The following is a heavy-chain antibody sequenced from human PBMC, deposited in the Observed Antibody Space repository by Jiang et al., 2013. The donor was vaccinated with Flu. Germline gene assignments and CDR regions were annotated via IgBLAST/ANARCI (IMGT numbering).Heavy chain of an antibody. V-gene: IGHV2-5*01. CDR1: GFSLSTSGVG. J-gene: IGHJ2*01. CDR2: IYWNDDT. Sequence: KPTQTLTLTCTFSGFSLSTSGVGVAWIRQPPGKALEWLALIYWNDDTRYSPALQSRLTITKDTPKNQVVLTMTNMDPVDTATYYCAHLLIGADLDYWYFDLWGRGTLVTVSS. CDR3: AHLLIGADLDYWYFDL. D-gene: IGHD2-15*01.